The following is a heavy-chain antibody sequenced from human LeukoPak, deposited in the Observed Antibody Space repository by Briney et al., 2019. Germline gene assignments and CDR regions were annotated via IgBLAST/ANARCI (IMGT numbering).Heavy chain of an antibody. Sequence: GASVKVSCRASGYTFSSYGISWVRQAPGQGLEWMGWISAHSGNTNYEEELQGRVTMTTDTSTSTAYMELRSLRSNDTAVYYCARDKGTEGTYYYYYYMDVWGKGTTVTVSS. V-gene: IGHV1-18*01. CDR2: ISAHSGNT. CDR3: ARDKGTEGTYYYYYYMDV. D-gene: IGHD1/OR15-1a*01. J-gene: IGHJ6*03. CDR1: GYTFSSYG.